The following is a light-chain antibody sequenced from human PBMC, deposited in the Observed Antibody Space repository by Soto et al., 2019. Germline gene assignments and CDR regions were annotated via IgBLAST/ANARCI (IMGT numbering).Light chain of an antibody. J-gene: IGKJ2*01. CDR2: LGS. CDR3: VQTRLIPYT. Sequence: DIVMTQSPLSLPVTPGEPASISCRSSQSLLETNGYNYLDWYLQKPGQSPQLLIYLGSNRAPGVPDRFSGSGSGTDFTLKISRVEAEDVAVYYCVQTRLIPYTFGQGTSLEIK. CDR1: QSLLETNGYNY. V-gene: IGKV2-28*01.